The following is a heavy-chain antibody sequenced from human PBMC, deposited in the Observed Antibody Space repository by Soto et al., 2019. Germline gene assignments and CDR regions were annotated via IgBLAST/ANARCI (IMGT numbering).Heavy chain of an antibody. CDR2: IYYSGST. V-gene: IGHV4-31*03. J-gene: IGHJ3*02. CDR3: AGAWTWHPGVFDI. D-gene: IGHD2-8*01. Sequence: PSETLSLTCTVSGGSISSGGYSWTWIRQHPGKGLEWIGYIYYSGSTYYKPSLKSRVTISVDTSKNQLSLKLSSVTAADTALFYCAGAWTWHPGVFDIWGKGKRVTFS. CDR1: GGSISSGGYS.